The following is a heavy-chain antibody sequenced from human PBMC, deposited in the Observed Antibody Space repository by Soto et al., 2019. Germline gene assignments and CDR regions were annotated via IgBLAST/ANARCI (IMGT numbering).Heavy chain of an antibody. CDR3: SRWGQEYCRGGSSSRHENLYGMVV. CDR2: INPKKGGT. D-gene: IGHD2-15*01. CDR1: GYTCTDHY. Sequence: ASVKVSSKASGYTCTDHYIHWVGQAPGPGLERMGWINPKKGGTTYARKFQGRVTMTRDTSISTAYLDLSGLSSNDTAMYFCSRWGQEYCRGGSSSRHENLYGMVVWRQGTTVTVSS. V-gene: IGHV1-2*02. J-gene: IGHJ6*02.